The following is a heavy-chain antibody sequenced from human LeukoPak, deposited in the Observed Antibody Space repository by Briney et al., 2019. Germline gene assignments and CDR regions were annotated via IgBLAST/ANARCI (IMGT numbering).Heavy chain of an antibody. V-gene: IGHV3-15*01. J-gene: IGHJ4*02. D-gene: IGHD3-9*01. Sequence: GGSLRLSCAASGFTLSSSWMMSWVRQAPGKGLEWVGRIKSKTDGGTTDYAAPVKGRFTISRDDSKNTLYLQMNSLKTEDTAVYYCTTVRRYFDWLLYWGQGTLVTVSS. CDR1: GFTLSSSW. CDR2: IKSKTDGGTT. CDR3: TTVRRYFDWLLY.